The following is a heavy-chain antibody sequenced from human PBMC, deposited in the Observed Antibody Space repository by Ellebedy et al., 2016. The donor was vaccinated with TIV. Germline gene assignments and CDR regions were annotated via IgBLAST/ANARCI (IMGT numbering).Heavy chain of an antibody. CDR1: GFTFSNAW. CDR2: IKSKTDGGTT. J-gene: IGHJ4*02. Sequence: GGSLRLXXAASGFTFSNAWMSWVRQAPGKGLEWVGRIKSKTDGGTTDYAAPVKGRFTISRDNARNTLYLQMNSLRAEDTAVYYCARGLASNSGFWGQGTLVTVSS. CDR3: ARGLASNSGF. D-gene: IGHD1-1*01. V-gene: IGHV3-15*05.